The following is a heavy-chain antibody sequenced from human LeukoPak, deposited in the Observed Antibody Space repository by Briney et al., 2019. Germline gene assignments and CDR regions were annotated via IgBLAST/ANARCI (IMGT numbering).Heavy chain of an antibody. V-gene: IGHV1-2*06. D-gene: IGHD3-10*01. J-gene: IGHJ5*02. CDR1: GYTFTGYY. CDR2: INPNRGGT. CDR3: ARGRVTMVRGAFFDP. Sequence: ASVKVSCKASGYTFTGYYMHWVRQAPGQGLGWMGRINPNRGGTNYAKKFQGRVTMTRDTSISTAYMELSRLRSDDTAVYYCARGRVTMVRGAFFDPWGQGTLVTVSS.